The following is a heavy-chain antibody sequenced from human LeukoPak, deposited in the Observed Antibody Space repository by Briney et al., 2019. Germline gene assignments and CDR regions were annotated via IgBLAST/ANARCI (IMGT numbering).Heavy chain of an antibody. CDR2: INGDGRST. V-gene: IGHV3-74*01. CDR3: TRGELPGQMAAVDY. CDR1: GFTLSDYW. J-gene: IGHJ4*02. Sequence: GGSLRLSCAASGFTLSDYWMHWVRQVPGEGPVWVSRINGDGRSTTYADSVKGRFTISRDNAKNTIFLQMTSLRDEDTAVYYCTRGELPGQMAAVDYWGQGALGTASS. D-gene: IGHD3-9*01.